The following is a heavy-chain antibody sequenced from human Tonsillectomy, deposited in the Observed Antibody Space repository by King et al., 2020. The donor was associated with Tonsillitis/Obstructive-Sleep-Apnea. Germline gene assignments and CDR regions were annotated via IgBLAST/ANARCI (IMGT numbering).Heavy chain of an antibody. V-gene: IGHV3-30*04. CDR2: ISYDGSNK. Sequence: QLVQSGGAVVQPGRSLRVSCAASGFTFSTYAMHWVRQAPGKGLEWVAVISYDGSNKYYADSVKGRFTISRDNSKNTLYLRMNSLRAEDTAVYYCARPTDDHYYDIRDYYPNCFDPWGQGTLVSVSS. D-gene: IGHD3-22*01. J-gene: IGHJ5*02. CDR3: ARPTDDHYYDIRDYYPNCFDP. CDR1: GFTFSTYA.